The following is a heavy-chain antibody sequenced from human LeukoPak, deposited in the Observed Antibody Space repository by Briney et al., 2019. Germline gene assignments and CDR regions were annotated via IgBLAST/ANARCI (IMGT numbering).Heavy chain of an antibody. Sequence: GRSLRLSCAASGFTFSSYAMHWVRQAPGKGLEWVAVISYDGSNKYYADSVKGRFTISRDNSKNTLYLQMNSLRAEDTAVYYCAREWDIVVVPAAMLFSGFDYWGQGTLVTVSS. CDR2: ISYDGSNK. J-gene: IGHJ4*02. D-gene: IGHD2-2*01. CDR1: GFTFSSYA. V-gene: IGHV3-30-3*01. CDR3: AREWDIVVVPAAMLFSGFDY.